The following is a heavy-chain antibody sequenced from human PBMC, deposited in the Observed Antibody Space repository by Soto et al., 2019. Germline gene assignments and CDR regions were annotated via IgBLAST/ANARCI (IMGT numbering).Heavy chain of an antibody. CDR1: GYTFTGYY. Sequence: GSSVKVSCKASGYTFTGYYLHWVRQAPGQGLEWMGWINPNSGGTNYAQKFQGRVTMTRDTSISTAYMELSRLRSDDTAVYYCAREPGVVMRAGFDYWGQGTLVIVSS. CDR2: INPNSGGT. J-gene: IGHJ4*02. CDR3: AREPGVVMRAGFDY. D-gene: IGHD3-3*01. V-gene: IGHV1-2*02.